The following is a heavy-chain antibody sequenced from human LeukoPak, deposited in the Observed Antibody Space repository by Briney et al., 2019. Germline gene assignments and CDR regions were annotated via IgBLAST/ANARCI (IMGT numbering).Heavy chain of an antibody. CDR3: ARDSVDLDY. CDR1: GFTFSSYS. V-gene: IGHV3-21*01. Sequence: GGSLRLSCAASGFTFSSYSMNWVRQAPGKGLEWDSSISSSSTYIYYADSGKGRFTISRDNAKNSLYLQMNSLRAEDTAVYYCARDSVDLDYWGQGTLVTVSS. J-gene: IGHJ4*02. CDR2: ISSSSTYI.